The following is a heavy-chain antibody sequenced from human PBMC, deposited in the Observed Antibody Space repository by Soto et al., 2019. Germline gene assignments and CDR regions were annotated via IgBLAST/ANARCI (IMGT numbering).Heavy chain of an antibody. V-gene: IGHV3-33*01. D-gene: IGHD4-17*01. CDR1: GFTFSSYG. J-gene: IGHJ6*02. Sequence: GSLRLSCAASGFTFSSYGMHWVRQAPGKGLEWVAVIWYDGSNKYYADSVKGRFTISRDNSKNTLYLQMNSLRAEDTAVYYCARGLLTTGYYYYGMDVWGQGTTVTVSS. CDR2: IWYDGSNK. CDR3: ARGLLTTGYYYYGMDV.